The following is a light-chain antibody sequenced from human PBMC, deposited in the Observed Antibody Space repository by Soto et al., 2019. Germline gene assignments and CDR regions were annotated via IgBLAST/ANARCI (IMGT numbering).Light chain of an antibody. CDR2: DGS. CDR3: SSYAGSNNLV. V-gene: IGLV2-8*01. J-gene: IGLJ1*01. Sequence: QSVLTQPPSASGSPGQSVTISCTGTSSDVGGYNYVSWYQQHPGKAPKLMIYDGSQRPSGVPDRFSGSKSGNTASLTVSGLQAEDEADYYCSSYAGSNNLVFGTGTKLTVL. CDR1: SSDVGGYNY.